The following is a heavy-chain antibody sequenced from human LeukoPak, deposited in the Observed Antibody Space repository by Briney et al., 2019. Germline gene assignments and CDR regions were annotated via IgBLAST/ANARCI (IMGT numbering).Heavy chain of an antibody. CDR2: ISSGSSTI. Sequence: AGGSLRLSCAASGFSFSSYSMNWVRQAPGKGLEWVSYISSGSSTIYYADSVKGRFTISRDNAKNSLLLQMNSLRAEDTALYYCARGYSRAAFDIWGQGTMVTVSS. V-gene: IGHV3-48*01. CDR1: GFSFSSYS. CDR3: ARGYSRAAFDI. D-gene: IGHD2-15*01. J-gene: IGHJ3*02.